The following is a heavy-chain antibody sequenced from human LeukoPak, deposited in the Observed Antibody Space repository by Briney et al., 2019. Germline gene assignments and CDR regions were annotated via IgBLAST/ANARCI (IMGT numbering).Heavy chain of an antibody. CDR3: ARMGYYGSGAGFDP. Sequence: KPSETLSLTCTVSGGSISSYYWSWIRQPPGKGLEWIGYIYYSGSTNYNPSLKSRVTISVDTSKNQFSLKLSSVTAADTAVYYCARMGYYGSGAGFDPWGQGTLVTVSS. D-gene: IGHD3-10*01. J-gene: IGHJ5*02. CDR1: GGSISSYY. V-gene: IGHV4-59*01. CDR2: IYYSGST.